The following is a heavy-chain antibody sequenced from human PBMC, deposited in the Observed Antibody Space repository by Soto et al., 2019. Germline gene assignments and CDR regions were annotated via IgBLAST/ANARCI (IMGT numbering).Heavy chain of an antibody. J-gene: IGHJ4*02. V-gene: IGHV1-3*01. CDR2: INAGNGNT. Sequence: VSVKVDCKASGYTFTSYAVHWVRQDPGQRLEWMGWINAGNGNTKYSQKFQGRVTITRDTSASTAYMELSSLRSEDTAVYYCARERYSSGWWDFDYWGQGILVTVSS. CDR3: ARERYSSGWWDFDY. CDR1: GYTFTSYA. D-gene: IGHD6-19*01.